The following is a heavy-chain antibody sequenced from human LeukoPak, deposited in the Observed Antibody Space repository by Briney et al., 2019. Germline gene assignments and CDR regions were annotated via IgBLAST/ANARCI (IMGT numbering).Heavy chain of an antibody. Sequence: GGSLRLSCAASGLTFTSYAMSWVGQAPGKGLEWVSTFSGGGGITYNPDSVKGRFTISRDNSKNTLYLQMNSMRVEDTAVSYCAKDGWSSGGGGFDYWGQGTLVTVSS. V-gene: IGHV3-23*01. CDR3: AKDGWSSGGGGFDY. D-gene: IGHD6-19*01. CDR1: GLTFTSYA. CDR2: FSGGGGIT. J-gene: IGHJ4*02.